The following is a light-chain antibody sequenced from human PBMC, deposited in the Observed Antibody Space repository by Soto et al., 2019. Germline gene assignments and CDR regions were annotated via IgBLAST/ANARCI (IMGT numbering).Light chain of an antibody. V-gene: IGKV3-20*01. CDR1: QSVSSSY. CDR3: QQYSNAPTT. CDR2: GTS. Sequence: EIVLTQSPGTLSLSPGDRATLSCRTSQSVSSSYLAWYQQKPGQAPRLLIYGTSSRATGIPDRFSGSGSGTDFTLTINRLEPEDFAVYYCQQYSNAPTTFGQGTKVEIE. J-gene: IGKJ2*01.